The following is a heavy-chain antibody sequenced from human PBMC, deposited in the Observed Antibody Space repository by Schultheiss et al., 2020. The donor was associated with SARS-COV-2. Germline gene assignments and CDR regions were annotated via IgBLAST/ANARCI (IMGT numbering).Heavy chain of an antibody. CDR1: GFTFSSYA. CDR2: IYSGGST. CDR3: TTDGQQLVWWGTDY. D-gene: IGHD6-13*01. V-gene: IGHV3-53*01. J-gene: IGHJ4*02. Sequence: GESLKISCAASGFTFSSYAMSWVRQAPGKGLEWVLVIYSGGSTYYADSVKGRFTISRDNSKNTLYLQMNSLKTEDTAVYYCTTDGQQLVWWGTDYWGQGTLVTVSS.